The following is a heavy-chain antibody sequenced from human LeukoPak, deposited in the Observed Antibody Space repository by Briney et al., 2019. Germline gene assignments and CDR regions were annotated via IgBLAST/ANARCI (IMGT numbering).Heavy chain of an antibody. Sequence: SETLSLTCTVSGGSISSYHWNWIRQSPGKGLEWIGYIYDIGSTTYNPSLKSRVTISVDPSKNQFSLKLSSVTAADTAVYYCASPTVSVFQISGSYWEYYFDYWGQGTLVTVSS. V-gene: IGHV4-59*12. J-gene: IGHJ4*02. D-gene: IGHD1-26*01. CDR1: GGSISSYH. CDR2: IYDIGST. CDR3: ASPTVSVFQISGSYWEYYFDY.